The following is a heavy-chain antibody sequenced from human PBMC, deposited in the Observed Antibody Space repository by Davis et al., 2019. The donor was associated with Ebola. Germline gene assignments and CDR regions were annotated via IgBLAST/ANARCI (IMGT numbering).Heavy chain of an antibody. J-gene: IGHJ4*02. CDR3: ARGTGRVSDY. Sequence: MPSETLSLTCTVSGGSISNYYWTWIRQPPGKGLEWTGYMFNGGSTNYNPSLKSRVTISLDTSKNQFSLMLTSVTAADTAVYYCARGTGRVSDYWGQGTLVTVSS. V-gene: IGHV4-59*01. D-gene: IGHD3/OR15-3a*01. CDR1: GGSISNYY. CDR2: MFNGGST.